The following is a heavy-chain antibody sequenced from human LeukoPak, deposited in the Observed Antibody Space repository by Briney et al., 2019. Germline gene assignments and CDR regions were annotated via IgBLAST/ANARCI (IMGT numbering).Heavy chain of an antibody. D-gene: IGHD3-22*01. V-gene: IGHV3-53*01. Sequence: GGSLRLSCAASGFTVSSNYMSWVRQAPGKGLEWVSVIYSGGSTYYADSVKGRFTISRGNSKNTLYLQMNSLRAEDTAVYYCARDYYDSSGPNWFDPWGQGTLVTVSS. CDR1: GFTVSSNY. CDR3: ARDYYDSSGPNWFDP. J-gene: IGHJ5*02. CDR2: IYSGGST.